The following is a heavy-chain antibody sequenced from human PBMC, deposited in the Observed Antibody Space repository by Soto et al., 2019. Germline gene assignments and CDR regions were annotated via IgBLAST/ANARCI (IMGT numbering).Heavy chain of an antibody. CDR1: GFNFNNYN. D-gene: IGHD2-15*01. J-gene: IGHJ6*02. Sequence: GGSLRLSCVASGFNFNNYNLHWVRQAPSNSLESVAVISFDGTTDYYADSVKGRFTVSRDNFKNILSLQMDSLRPEDTAVYYCARDNRDCSAFNCYNPGRVFGLDVWGQGTTVTVSS. CDR2: ISFDGTTD. CDR3: ARDNRDCSAFNCYNPGRVFGLDV. V-gene: IGHV3-30-3*01.